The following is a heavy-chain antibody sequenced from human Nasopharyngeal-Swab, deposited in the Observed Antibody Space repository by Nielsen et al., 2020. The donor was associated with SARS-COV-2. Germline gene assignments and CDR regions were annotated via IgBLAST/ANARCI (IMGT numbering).Heavy chain of an antibody. D-gene: IGHD3-16*02. CDR3: ARGPGRYDYLWGSYRYRFDY. J-gene: IGHJ4*02. CDR2: INHSGNT. CDR1: GGSFSGYY. Sequence: GSLRLSCAVYGGSFSGYYWSWIRQSPGKGLEWIGEINHSGNTNHNPSLKSRVTISVDTSKNQFSLKLSSVTAADTAVYYCARGPGRYDYLWGSYRYRFDYWGQGTLVTVSS. V-gene: IGHV4-34*01.